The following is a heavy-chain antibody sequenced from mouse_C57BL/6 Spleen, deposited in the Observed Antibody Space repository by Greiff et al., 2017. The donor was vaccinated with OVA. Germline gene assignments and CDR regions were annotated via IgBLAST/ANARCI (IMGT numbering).Heavy chain of an antibody. CDR3: ARDSDY. Sequence: VQLQQSGPGLVKPSQSLSLTCSVTGYSITSGYYWNWLRQFPGNKLEWMGYISYDGSNNYNPSLKNRISITRDTSKNQFFLKLNSVTTEDTATYYCARDSDYWGQGTTLTVSS. CDR1: GYSITSGYY. CDR2: ISYDGSN. V-gene: IGHV3-6*01. J-gene: IGHJ2*01.